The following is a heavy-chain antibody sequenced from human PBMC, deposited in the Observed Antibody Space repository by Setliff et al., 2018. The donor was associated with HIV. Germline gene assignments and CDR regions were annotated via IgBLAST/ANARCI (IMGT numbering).Heavy chain of an antibody. Sequence: SETLSLTCAVSGYAITSGFYWGWIRQPPGKGLEWIGSIYHSGTTNYNPSLKSRVTVSADTSKNQFSLKLTSVTAADTAVYYCARGDPFTDFDSWGQGTLVTVSS. V-gene: IGHV4-38-2*01. CDR3: ARGDPFTDFDS. CDR1: GYAITSGFY. CDR2: IYHSGTT. J-gene: IGHJ4*02. D-gene: IGHD3-16*01.